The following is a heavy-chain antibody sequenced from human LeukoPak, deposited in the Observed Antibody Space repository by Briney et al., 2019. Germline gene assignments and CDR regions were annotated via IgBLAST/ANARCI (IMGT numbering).Heavy chain of an antibody. CDR3: ARSSTIFGVVKH. D-gene: IGHD3-3*01. Sequence: GGSLRLSCAASGFTFSSYTMNWVRQAPGKGLEWVSSISSSSSYIYYADSVKGRFTISRDNAKNSLYLQMNSLRAEDTAVYYCARSSTIFGVVKHWGQGTLVTVSS. CDR2: ISSSSSYI. CDR1: GFTFSSYT. V-gene: IGHV3-21*01. J-gene: IGHJ1*01.